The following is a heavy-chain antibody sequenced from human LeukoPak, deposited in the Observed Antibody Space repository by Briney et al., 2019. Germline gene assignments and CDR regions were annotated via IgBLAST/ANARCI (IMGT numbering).Heavy chain of an antibody. J-gene: IGHJ4*02. CDR1: GFTLSTYT. Sequence: GGSLRLSCAASGFTLSTYTMNWVRQAPGKGLEWVSSISSSSYIYYADSVKGRFTISRDNAKNSLYLQMNSLRAEDTAVYYCVGGYEGGGLDYWGQGTLVTVSS. V-gene: IGHV3-21*04. CDR2: ISSSSYI. D-gene: IGHD5-12*01. CDR3: VGGYEGGGLDY.